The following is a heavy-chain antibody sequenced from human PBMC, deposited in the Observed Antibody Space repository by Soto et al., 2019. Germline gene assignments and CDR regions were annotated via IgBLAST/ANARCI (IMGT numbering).Heavy chain of an antibody. CDR2: IYYSGST. D-gene: IGHD6-19*01. J-gene: IGHJ4*02. CDR1: GGSISSYY. Sequence: SETLSLTCTVSGGSISSYYWSWIRQPPGKGLEWIGYIYYSGSTNYNPSLKSRVTISVDTSKNQFSLKLSSVTAADTAVYYCARDTSTGWPDYWGQGTLVTVSS. CDR3: ARDTSTGWPDY. V-gene: IGHV4-59*01.